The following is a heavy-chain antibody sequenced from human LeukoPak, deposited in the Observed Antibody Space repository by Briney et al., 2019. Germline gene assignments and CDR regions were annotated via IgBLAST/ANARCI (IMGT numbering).Heavy chain of an antibody. J-gene: IGHJ4*02. V-gene: IGHV4-39*01. D-gene: IGHD6-19*01. CDR2: ISYSGST. Sequence: SETQSLTCTVSGGSISSSSYYWGWIRQPPGKGLEWIGSISYSGSTYYNPSLKSRVTISVDTSKNQFSLKLSSVTAADTALYYCARQVSSGWYKTDYWGQRALVTVSS. CDR1: GGSISSSSYY. CDR3: ARQVSSGWYKTDY.